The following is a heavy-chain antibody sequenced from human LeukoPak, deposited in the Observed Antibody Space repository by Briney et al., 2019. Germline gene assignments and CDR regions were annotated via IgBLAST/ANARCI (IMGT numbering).Heavy chain of an antibody. CDR1: GFTFSSCA. V-gene: IGHV3-23*01. Sequence: GGSLRLSCAASGFTFSSCALSWVRQAPGKGLEWVSRIKSDESITSYADSVKGRFTISRDNAKNTLYLQMNSLRAEDTAVYYCAKAEPRDSPTGARDYWGQGTLVTVSS. D-gene: IGHD1-14*01. CDR3: AKAEPRDSPTGARDY. J-gene: IGHJ4*02. CDR2: IKSDESIT.